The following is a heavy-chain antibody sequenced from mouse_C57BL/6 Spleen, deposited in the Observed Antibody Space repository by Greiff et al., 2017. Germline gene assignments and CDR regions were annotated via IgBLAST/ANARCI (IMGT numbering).Heavy chain of an antibody. CDR1: GFTFSDYG. CDR2: ISSGSSTI. Sequence: EVQLVESGGGLVKPGGSLKLSCAASGFTFSDYGMHWVRQAPEKGLEWVAYISSGSSTIYYADTVKGRFTISRDNAKNTLFLQMPSLRSEDTAMYYCARDSLLPSMDYWGQGTSVTVSS. V-gene: IGHV5-17*01. CDR3: ARDSLLPSMDY. D-gene: IGHD2-1*01. J-gene: IGHJ4*01.